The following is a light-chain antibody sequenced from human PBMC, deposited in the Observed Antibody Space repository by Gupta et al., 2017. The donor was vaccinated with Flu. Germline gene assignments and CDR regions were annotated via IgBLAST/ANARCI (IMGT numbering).Light chain of an antibody. CDR3: SAWDNTLSAVV. CDR1: SSSIGRNY. CDR2: EDY. Sequence: QSVLTQPPSVSAAPGQKVTISCSGGSSSIGRNYVSWYQQLPGTAPRLRIHEDYKRPSGIPDRFSGSKSGTSATLGITGLQTVDEADYYCSAWDNTLSAVVFGGGTKLTV. V-gene: IGLV1-51*02. J-gene: IGLJ3*02.